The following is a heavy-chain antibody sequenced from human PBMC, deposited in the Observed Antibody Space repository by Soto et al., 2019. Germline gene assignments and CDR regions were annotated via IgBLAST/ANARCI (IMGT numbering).Heavy chain of an antibody. V-gene: IGHV1-18*01. CDR3: ARGPTDYYDNSANYFLDY. Sequence: QVQLVQSGAEVKKPGASVKVSCKASGYTFITYGVSWVRQAPGQGLDSLGRISTYNGNTRYAERLQGRVTMTTDTTTNTAYMELRNLRSDDTAVYYCARGPTDYYDNSANYFLDYWGQGTLVTVSS. CDR1: GYTFITYG. D-gene: IGHD3-22*01. J-gene: IGHJ4*02. CDR2: ISTYNGNT.